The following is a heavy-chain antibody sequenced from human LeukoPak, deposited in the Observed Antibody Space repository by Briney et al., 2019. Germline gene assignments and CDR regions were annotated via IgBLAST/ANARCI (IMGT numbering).Heavy chain of an antibody. CDR3: ARGNFDY. CDR2: ISSNGGST. CDR1: GFTFSSYA. Sequence: TGGSLRLSCAASGFTFSSYAMHWVRQAPGKGLEYVSAISSNGGSTYYANSVKGRFTISRDNSKNTLYLQMGSLRAEDMAVYYCARGNFDYWGQRTLVTVSS. J-gene: IGHJ4*02. V-gene: IGHV3-64*01.